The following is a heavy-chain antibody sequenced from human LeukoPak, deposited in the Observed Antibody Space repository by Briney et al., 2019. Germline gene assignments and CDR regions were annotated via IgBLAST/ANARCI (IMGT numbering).Heavy chain of an antibody. CDR2: IIPILGIA. CDR3: ARDYGDYDYYFDY. Sequence: SVKVSCKASGGTFSSYAISWVRQAPGQGLEWMGRIIPILGIANHAQKFQGRVTITADKSTSTAYMELSSLRSEDTAVYYCARDYGDYDYYFDYWGQGTLVTVSS. D-gene: IGHD4-17*01. CDR1: GGTFSSYA. J-gene: IGHJ4*02. V-gene: IGHV1-69*04.